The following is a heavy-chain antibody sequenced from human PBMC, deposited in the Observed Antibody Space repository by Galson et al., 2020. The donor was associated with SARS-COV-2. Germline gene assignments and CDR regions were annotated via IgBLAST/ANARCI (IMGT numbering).Heavy chain of an antibody. D-gene: IGHD4-17*01. CDR3: ARMLTTVTAYDY. Sequence: SGPTLVIPTQTLTLTCTFSGFSLSTSGMCVTWIRQPPGKALEWLARSDWDDDKYYSTSLKTRLTISKDTSKNQVVLTMTNMDPVDTATYYCARMLTTVTAYDYWGQGTLVTVSS. CDR1: GFSLSTSGMC. CDR2: SDWDDDK. J-gene: IGHJ4*02. V-gene: IGHV2-70*11.